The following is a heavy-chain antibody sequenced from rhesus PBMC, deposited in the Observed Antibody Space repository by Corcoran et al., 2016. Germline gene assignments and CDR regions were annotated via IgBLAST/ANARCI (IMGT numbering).Heavy chain of an antibody. V-gene: IGHV4-147*01. CDR1: GGSITTNS. Sequence: QVQLQESGPGLVKPSETLSLTCAVSGGSITTNSWSWIRQRPGKGLEWIGNIYGGSGSTSYNSSLKSRVTISTDTSKNQFSLKLTSVTAADTAVYYCARYSTVAVRYFDYWGQGVLVTVSS. CDR2: IYGGSGST. J-gene: IGHJ4*01. CDR3: ARYSTVAVRYFDY. D-gene: IGHD5-24*01.